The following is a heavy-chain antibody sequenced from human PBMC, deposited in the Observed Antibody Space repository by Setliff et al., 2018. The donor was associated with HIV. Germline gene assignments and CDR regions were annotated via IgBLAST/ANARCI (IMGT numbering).Heavy chain of an antibody. Sequence: SETLSLTCTVSGGSINSHYWGWIRQPPGKGLEWIGSIYHSGSTYYNPSLKSRVTISVDTSKNQFSLKLSSVTAADTAVYYCARVTTVTTSKIDYWGQGTLVTV. CDR2: IYHSGST. D-gene: IGHD4-4*01. CDR1: GGSINSHY. CDR3: ARVTTVTTSKIDY. V-gene: IGHV4-38-2*02. J-gene: IGHJ4*02.